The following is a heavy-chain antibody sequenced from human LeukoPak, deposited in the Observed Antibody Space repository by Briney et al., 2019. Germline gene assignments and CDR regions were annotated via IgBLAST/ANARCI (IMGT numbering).Heavy chain of an antibody. V-gene: IGHV3-43*02. J-gene: IGHJ4*03. D-gene: IGHD1-1*01. CDR1: GFTFDEHA. Sequence: PGGSLRLSCGASGFTFDEHAMNWVRQVPGKGLEWVSLISADGGGTHYADSVKGRFTISRDNSRNSLYLQMTSLRTDDSAFYYCAKRSGAPGNFDYWGHGTLVTVAS. CDR2: ISADGGGT. CDR3: AKRSGAPGNFDY.